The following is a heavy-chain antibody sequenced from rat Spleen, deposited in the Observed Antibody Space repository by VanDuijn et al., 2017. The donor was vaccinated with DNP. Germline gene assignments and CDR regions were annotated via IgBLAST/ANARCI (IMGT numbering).Heavy chain of an antibody. J-gene: IGHJ4*01. CDR1: GFIFSDYD. CDR3: VRHQGDG. CDR2: ISTSSSRT. V-gene: IGHV5-25*01. Sequence: EVQLVESGGGLVEPGRSLKVSCAASGFIFSDYDMVWVRQAPTKGLEWVASISTSSSRTYYRNSVKDRFTVSRDNAKSTLYLQMDSLRSDDTATYYCVRHQGDGWGQGTSVTVSS.